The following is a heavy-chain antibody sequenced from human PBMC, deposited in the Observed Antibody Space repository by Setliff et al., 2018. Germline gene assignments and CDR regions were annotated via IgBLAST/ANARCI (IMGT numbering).Heavy chain of an antibody. CDR1: GFTFSKYG. CDR2: THIDGITV. V-gene: IGHV3-48*04. J-gene: IGHJ6*02. D-gene: IGHD2-15*01. CDR3: ARRLPYYGMDV. Sequence: GSLRLSCAASGFTFSKYGMYWVRQAPGKGLEWISKTHIDGITVYSDSVKGRSIIYRDNARNSLHLQMNSLRAEDTAIYFCARRLPYYGMDVWGQGTTVTVSS.